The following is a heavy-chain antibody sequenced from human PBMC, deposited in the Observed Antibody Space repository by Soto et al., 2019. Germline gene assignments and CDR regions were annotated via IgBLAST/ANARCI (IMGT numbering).Heavy chain of an antibody. V-gene: IGHV4-38-2*02. J-gene: IGHJ4*02. Sequence: SETLSLTCSGSCYSIASDSFWGCIRQSPGKGLDLIGTVKHNGGSYYNPSLTSRATMSVDTSKNRFSLILTSVIAADTAIYYCAREGPGVRLRATDWNVCFDEWGKGLLVTVSS. CDR1: CYSIASDSF. D-gene: IGHD1-1*01. CDR2: VKHNGGS. CDR3: AREGPGVRLRATDWNVCFDE.